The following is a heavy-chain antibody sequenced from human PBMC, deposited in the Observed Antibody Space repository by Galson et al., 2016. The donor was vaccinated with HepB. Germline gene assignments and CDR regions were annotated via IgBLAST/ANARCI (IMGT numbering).Heavy chain of an antibody. CDR3: ARASNYGSGNYYKYYFDY. V-gene: IGHV1-18*01. CDR2: ISAYNGNT. CDR1: GYSFTSYG. Sequence: SVKVSCKASGYSFTSYGISWVRQAPGQGLEWMGWISAYNGNTNSAQKLQGRVTMTTDTSTSTAYMELRSLRSDDTAVYYCARASNYGSGNYYKYYFDYWGQGTLVTVSS. J-gene: IGHJ4*02. D-gene: IGHD3-10*01.